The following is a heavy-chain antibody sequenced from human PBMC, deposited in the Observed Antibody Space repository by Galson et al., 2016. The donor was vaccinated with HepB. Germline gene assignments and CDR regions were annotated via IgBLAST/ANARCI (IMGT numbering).Heavy chain of an antibody. V-gene: IGHV5-51*01. CDR2: VYPADSDT. J-gene: IGHJ4*02. CDR1: GFHFPSNW. CDR3: ASSIVTTQFDY. D-gene: IGHD3-16*01. Sequence: QSGAEVKKSGESLKISCKTSGFHFPSNWIGWVRQLPGKGLEWMGIVYPADSDTKYSPSFQGQVTISVDKAISTAYLQWDSLKASDTAMYYCASSIVTTQFDYWGQGTLVTVSS.